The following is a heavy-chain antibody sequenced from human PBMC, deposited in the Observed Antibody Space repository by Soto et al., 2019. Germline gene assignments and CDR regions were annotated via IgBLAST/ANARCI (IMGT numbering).Heavy chain of an antibody. CDR1: GGTFSSYA. CDR3: ARSQGSSTSLEIYYYYYYGMDV. Sequence: QVQLVQSGAEVKKPGSSVKVSCKASGGTFSSYAISWVRQAPGQGLEWMGGISPISDTTNYAQKFQGRVTSTADESTSTAYRELSSLRSEDTAVYYCARSQGSSTSLEIYYYYYYGMDVRGQGTTVTVSS. V-gene: IGHV1-69*01. D-gene: IGHD2-2*01. J-gene: IGHJ6*02. CDR2: ISPISDTT.